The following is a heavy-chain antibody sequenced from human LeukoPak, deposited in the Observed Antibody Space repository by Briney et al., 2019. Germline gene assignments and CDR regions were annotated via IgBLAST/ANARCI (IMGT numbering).Heavy chain of an antibody. J-gene: IGHJ5*02. CDR2: IYYSGST. Sequence: SETLSLTCTVSGGSISSYYWNWIRQPPGKGLEWIGYIYYSGSTNYNPSLKSRVTISVDTSKNQFSLKLSSVTAADTAVYYCARTKGAVAAHNWFDPWGQGTLVTVSS. CDR1: GGSISSYY. CDR3: ARTKGAVAAHNWFDP. D-gene: IGHD6-19*01. V-gene: IGHV4-59*01.